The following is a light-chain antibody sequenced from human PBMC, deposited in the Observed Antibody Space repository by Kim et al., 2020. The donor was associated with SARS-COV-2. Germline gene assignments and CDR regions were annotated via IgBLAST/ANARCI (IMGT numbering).Light chain of an antibody. CDR2: GAS. Sequence: EIVLTQSPGTLSLSPGERATLSCRASQSVSSSYLAWYQQKPGQAPRLLIYGASSRATGIPDRFSGSGSGTDFTLTISRLEPEDFAVYYCQQYVRAPRTFGQENKLEI. J-gene: IGKJ2*01. CDR3: QQYVRAPRT. V-gene: IGKV3-20*01. CDR1: QSVSSSY.